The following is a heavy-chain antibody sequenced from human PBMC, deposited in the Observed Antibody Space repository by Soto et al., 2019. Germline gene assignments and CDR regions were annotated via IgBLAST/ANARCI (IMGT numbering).Heavy chain of an antibody. CDR2: IIPIFGTA. CDR1: GGTFSSYA. CDR3: AGVYYYDSSGYYYYFDY. J-gene: IGHJ4*02. D-gene: IGHD3-22*01. Sequence: SVKVSCKASGGTFSSYAISWVRQAPGQGLEWMGGIIPIFGTANYAQKFQGRVTITADESTSTAYMELSSLRSEDTAVYYCAGVYYYDSSGYYYYFDYWGQGTLVTVSS. V-gene: IGHV1-69*13.